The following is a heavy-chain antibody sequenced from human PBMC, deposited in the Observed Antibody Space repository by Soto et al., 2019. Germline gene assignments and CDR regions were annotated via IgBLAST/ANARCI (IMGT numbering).Heavy chain of an antibody. CDR2: IYWDDDK. CDR1: GFSLATSGVG. J-gene: IGHJ4*02. V-gene: IGHV2-5*02. Sequence: QITLKESGPTLVKPTQTLTLTCTFSGFSLATSGVGVGWIRQPPGKALECLGLIYWDDDKRYSPSLKSRLTIHKHTSNNQVVLTMTTMDPVDTATYYCAHRRSDISCYLEVGYFDYWGQGTLVPVSS. D-gene: IGHD2-15*01. CDR3: AHRRSDISCYLEVGYFDY.